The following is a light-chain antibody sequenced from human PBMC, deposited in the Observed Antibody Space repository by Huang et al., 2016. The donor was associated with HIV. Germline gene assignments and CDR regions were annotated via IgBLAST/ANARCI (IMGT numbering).Light chain of an antibody. CDR1: QSIGNS. CDR3: HQSRSFPYT. J-gene: IGKJ2*01. Sequence: DIVLTQSPDFQSVTPTEKVTIPCRASQSIGNSLHWYQQKPGQSPSILIKYASQSISGVHSRFSGSGFGTDFTLTIKSLESEDAATYYCHQSRSFPYTFGQGTRLEIK. V-gene: IGKV6-21*02. CDR2: YAS.